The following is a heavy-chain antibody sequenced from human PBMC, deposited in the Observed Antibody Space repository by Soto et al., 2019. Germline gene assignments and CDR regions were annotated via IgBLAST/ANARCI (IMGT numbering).Heavy chain of an antibody. Sequence: GGSLRLSCAASVFTFSSYSMNLVRQAPGKGLEWVSSFSSSSSYIYYADSVKGRFTISRYNDKKSLYLQMNSLRAEETAVYYCAGAASPSFLEWSLNLDYYGLEVWGQGTTVAVSS. J-gene: IGHJ6*02. CDR1: VFTFSSYS. CDR3: AGAASPSFLEWSLNLDYYGLEV. CDR2: FSSSSSYI. V-gene: IGHV3-21*01. D-gene: IGHD3-3*02.